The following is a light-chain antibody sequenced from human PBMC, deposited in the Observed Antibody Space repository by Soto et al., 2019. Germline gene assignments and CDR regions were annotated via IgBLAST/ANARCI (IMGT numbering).Light chain of an antibody. J-gene: IGLJ3*02. V-gene: IGLV2-14*01. CDR1: ISDVGYYDY. Sequence: QSILTQPASVSGSPGQSITISCTGTISDVGYYDYVSWYQQHPGKAPKLMIFEVRNRPSGVSIRFSGSKSGNTASLTISGLQAEYESDYYCSSYTSSGTLVFGGGTKLTVL. CDR2: EVR. CDR3: SSYTSSGTLV.